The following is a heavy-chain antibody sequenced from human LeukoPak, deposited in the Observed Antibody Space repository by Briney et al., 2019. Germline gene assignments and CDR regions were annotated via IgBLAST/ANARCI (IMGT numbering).Heavy chain of an antibody. D-gene: IGHD3-16*01. CDR1: GGSISSSSYY. V-gene: IGHV4-39*07. CDR2: IYYSGST. Sequence: SETLSLTCTASGGSISSSSYYWGWIRQPPGKGLEWIGSIYYSGSTYYNPSLKSRVTISVDMSKNQFSLKLSSVTAADTAVYYCARESVKEGDVDYFDYWGQGTLVTVSS. J-gene: IGHJ4*02. CDR3: ARESVKEGDVDYFDY.